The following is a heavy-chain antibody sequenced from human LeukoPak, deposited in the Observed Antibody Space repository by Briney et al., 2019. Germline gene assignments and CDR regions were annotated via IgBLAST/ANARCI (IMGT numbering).Heavy chain of an antibody. D-gene: IGHD1-7*01. V-gene: IGHV3-49*04. CDR1: GFTFGNFG. CDR2: IRSKAYGGTT. Sequence: PGGSLRLSCTASGFTFGNFGMSWVRQAPGKGLQWVGFIRSKAYGGTTEYAASVKGRFTISRDDSENSLYLQLNSLKTEDTGVYYCVRLSRGTMNYYMDVWGKGTTVTISS. J-gene: IGHJ6*03. CDR3: VRLSRGTMNYYMDV.